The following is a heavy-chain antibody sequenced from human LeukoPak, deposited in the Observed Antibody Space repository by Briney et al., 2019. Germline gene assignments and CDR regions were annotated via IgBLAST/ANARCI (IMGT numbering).Heavy chain of an antibody. J-gene: IGHJ4*02. V-gene: IGHV4-61*01. CDR3: GYYDSSGYYYSFDY. Sequence: SETLSLTCTVSGGSVSSGSYYWSWIRQPPGTGLEWIGYIYYSGSTNYNPSLKSRVTISVDTSKNQFSLKLSSVTAADTAVYYCGYYDSSGYYYSFDYWGQGTLVTVSS. CDR2: IYYSGST. CDR1: GGSVSSGSYY. D-gene: IGHD3-22*01.